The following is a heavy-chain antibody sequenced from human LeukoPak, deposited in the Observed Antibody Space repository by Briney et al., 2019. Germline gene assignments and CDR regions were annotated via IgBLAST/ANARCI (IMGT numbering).Heavy chain of an antibody. J-gene: IGHJ1*01. V-gene: IGHV3-53*01. CDR1: GFTLSDYY. Sequence: PGGSLGLSCAGSGFTLSDYYMSWIRQAPGKGLEWVSVIYSGGSTYYADSVKGRFTVSRDNSKNTLYLQMNSLRAEDTAVYYCAREYEQHWGQGTLVTVSS. CDR3: AREYEQH. CDR2: IYSGGST. D-gene: IGHD3-3*01.